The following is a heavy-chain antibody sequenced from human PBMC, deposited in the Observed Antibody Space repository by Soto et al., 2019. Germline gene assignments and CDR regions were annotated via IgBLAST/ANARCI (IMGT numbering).Heavy chain of an antibody. CDR1: GFTFSTSA. J-gene: IGHJ4*02. D-gene: IGHD7-27*01. V-gene: IGHV3-23*01. CDR3: ARNWGIFDY. CDR2: ISGSGGGK. Sequence: GSLRLSCEASGFTFSTSAMSWVRQAPGKGLEWVSIISGSGGGKYYADSVNGRFTISGDNSKNTLFLQMNSLRAEDTALYYCARNWGIFDYWGQGT.